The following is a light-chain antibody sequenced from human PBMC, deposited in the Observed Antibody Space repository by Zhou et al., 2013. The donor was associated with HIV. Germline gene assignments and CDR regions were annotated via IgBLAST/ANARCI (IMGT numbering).Light chain of an antibody. J-gene: IGKJ2*01. CDR2: AAS. CDR1: QSISGY. CDR3: QQSYSVPPT. Sequence: IQMTQSPSSLSASVGDTVTITCRASQSISGYLNWYQQKPGKAPMLLIYAASNLQSGVPSRFSGSGSGADFTLTINSLQPEDFATYFCQQSYSVPPTFGQGTKLEI. V-gene: IGKV1-39*01.